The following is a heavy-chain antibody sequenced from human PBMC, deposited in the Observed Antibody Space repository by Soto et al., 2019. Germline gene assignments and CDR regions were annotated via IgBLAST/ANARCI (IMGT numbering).Heavy chain of an antibody. D-gene: IGHD6-19*01. J-gene: IGHJ4*02. Sequence: ETLSLTCPVSGASVSSGRFYGSWSRQPPGKGLEWIGYIYFNGRTSYNSSLKSRVTISVDTSRNQFSLKLNSVTAADTAVYYCARSGAGSGWLGGQGTLVT. V-gene: IGHV4-61*01. CDR3: ARSGAGSGWL. CDR2: IYFNGRT. CDR1: GASVSSGRFY.